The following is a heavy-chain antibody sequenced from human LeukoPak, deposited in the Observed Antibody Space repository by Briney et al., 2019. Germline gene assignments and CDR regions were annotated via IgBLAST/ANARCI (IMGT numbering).Heavy chain of an antibody. Sequence: SETLSLTCAVYGGSFSGYYWSWIRQPPGKGLEWIGENNHSGSTNYNPSLKSRVTISVDTSKNQFSLKLSSVTAADTAVYYCARGPPYGSGSYYNPLDYWGQGTLVTVSS. V-gene: IGHV4-34*01. CDR2: NNHSGST. D-gene: IGHD3-10*01. CDR1: GGSFSGYY. CDR3: ARGPPYGSGSYYNPLDY. J-gene: IGHJ4*02.